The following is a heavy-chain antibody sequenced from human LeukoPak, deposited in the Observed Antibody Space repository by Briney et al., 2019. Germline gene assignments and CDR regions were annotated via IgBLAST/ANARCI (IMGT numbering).Heavy chain of an antibody. V-gene: IGHV3-23*01. D-gene: IGHD3-10*01. CDR2: ISGSGGST. Sequence: GGSLRLSCAASGFTFSSYAMSWVRQAPGQGLEWVSAISGSGGSTYYADSVKGRFTISRDNSKNTLYLQMNSLRAEDTAIYYCAKGVLPTGFDYWGQGTLVTVSS. CDR3: AKGVLPTGFDY. CDR1: GFTFSSYA. J-gene: IGHJ4*02.